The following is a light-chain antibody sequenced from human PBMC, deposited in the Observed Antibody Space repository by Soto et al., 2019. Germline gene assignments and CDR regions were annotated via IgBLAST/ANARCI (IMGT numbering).Light chain of an antibody. CDR3: QHYNSYSEA. CDR1: QGIRND. CDR2: AAS. V-gene: IGKV1-6*01. Sequence: AIQMSQSPSSLSASEGDRVTITCRASQGIRNDVGWYQQKPGKAPELLIYAASSLQTGVPSRFSGSGSGTDFTLTISSLQPEDFATYYCQHYNSYSEAFGQGTKVDI. J-gene: IGKJ1*01.